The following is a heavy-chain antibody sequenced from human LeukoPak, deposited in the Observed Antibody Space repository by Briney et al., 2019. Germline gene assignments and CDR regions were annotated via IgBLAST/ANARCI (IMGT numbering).Heavy chain of an antibody. J-gene: IGHJ4*02. V-gene: IGHV4-39*02. CDR3: AKDILTGYYFGGPDY. Sequence: PSETLSLTCTVSGGSISSSSYYWGWLRQPAGKGLEWSGSNYYSGSIYYNPSLKRRVTISVDTSKNQCSLKLSPVTAADTAVYYCAKDILTGYYFGGPDYWGQGTLVTVSA. D-gene: IGHD3-9*01. CDR2: NYYSGSI. CDR1: GGSISSSSYY.